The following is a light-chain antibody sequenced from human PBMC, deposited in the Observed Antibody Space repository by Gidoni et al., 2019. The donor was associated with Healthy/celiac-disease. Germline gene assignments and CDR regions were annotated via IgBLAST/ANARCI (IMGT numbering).Light chain of an antibody. CDR2: AAS. V-gene: IGKV1-39*01. CDR1: QSIISY. CDR3: QQSYSTPMYT. Sequence: DIQITQSPSSLSASVGDRVAITCRASQSIISYLNWYQQKPGKAPKLLLYAASSLKSGVPSRFSGSGSGTDFTLTISSLQPQDFATYYCQQSYSTPMYTFGQGTKLEIK. J-gene: IGKJ2*01.